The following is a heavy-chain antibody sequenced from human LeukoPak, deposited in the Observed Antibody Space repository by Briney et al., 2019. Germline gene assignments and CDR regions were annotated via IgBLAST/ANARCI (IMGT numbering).Heavy chain of an antibody. D-gene: IGHD1-26*01. CDR3: AREDAGGTYSFDY. CDR2: IYTSGIT. J-gene: IGHJ4*02. Sequence: GGSLRLSCAVSGFTVSSNFMSWVRQAPGKGPEWVSVIYTSGITYYADSVRGRFSISRDNSKNTLYLQMDSLTVEDTAVYYCAREDAGGTYSFDYWGQRILVTVSS. CDR1: GFTVSSNF. V-gene: IGHV3-66*01.